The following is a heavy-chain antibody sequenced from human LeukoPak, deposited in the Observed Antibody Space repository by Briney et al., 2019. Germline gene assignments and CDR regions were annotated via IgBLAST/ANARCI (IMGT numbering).Heavy chain of an antibody. CDR2: ISHTEGT. V-gene: IGHV4-34*01. CDR3: ARIRCGHSGSVCYNH. J-gene: IGHJ4*02. CDR1: GVSINDYY. Sequence: SETLSLTCGVFGVSINDYYWSWIRQSPGKGLEWIGEISHTEGTRYNPSLESRVTMSVGTSENQLPLKLIFVTAADTAVYYCARIRCGHSGSVCYNHWGLGTLVTVSS. D-gene: IGHD3-9*01.